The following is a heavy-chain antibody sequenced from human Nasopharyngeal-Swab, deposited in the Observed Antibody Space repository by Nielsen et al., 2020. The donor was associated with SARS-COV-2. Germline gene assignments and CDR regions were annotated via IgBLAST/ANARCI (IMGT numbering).Heavy chain of an antibody. J-gene: IGHJ6*02. CDR1: GGSISSISYY. D-gene: IGHD6-13*01. CDR3: VGSSWYGDYYYYGMDV. V-gene: IGHV4-39*07. Sequence: SETLSLTCTVSGGSISSISYYWGWIRQPPGKGLEWIGSIYYSGSTYYNPSLKSRVTISVDTSKNQFSLKLSSVTAADTAVYYCVGSSWYGDYYYYGMDVWGQGTTVTVSS. CDR2: IYYSGST.